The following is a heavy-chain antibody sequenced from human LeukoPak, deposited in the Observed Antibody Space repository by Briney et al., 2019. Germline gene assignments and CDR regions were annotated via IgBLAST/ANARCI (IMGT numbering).Heavy chain of an antibody. CDR3: ARHPVGAAYFDY. J-gene: IGHJ4*02. D-gene: IGHD2-15*01. CDR1: GGSISSYY. CDR2: IYYSGST. Sequence: PSETLSLTCTVSGGSISSYYWSWIRQPPGKGLEWIGYIYYSGSTNYNPSLKSRVTISVDTSKNQFSLKLSSVTAADTAVYYCARHPVGAAYFDYWGQGTLVTVSS. V-gene: IGHV4-59*08.